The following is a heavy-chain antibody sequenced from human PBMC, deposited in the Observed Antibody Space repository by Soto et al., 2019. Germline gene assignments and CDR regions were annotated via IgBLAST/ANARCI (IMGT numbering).Heavy chain of an antibody. V-gene: IGHV3-21*01. J-gene: IGHJ4*02. Sequence: EVQLVESGGGLVKPGGSLRLSCAASGFIFSSYTMNWVRQAPGKGLAWVSSISASSTYIYYADSLKSRFTISRDNAPNSLYLQVNGVRAVDTAVYYCASGGLRDPWMYWGQGTLVTVCS. CDR3: ASGGLRDPWMY. CDR1: GFIFSSYT. CDR2: ISASSTYI. D-gene: IGHD5-12*01.